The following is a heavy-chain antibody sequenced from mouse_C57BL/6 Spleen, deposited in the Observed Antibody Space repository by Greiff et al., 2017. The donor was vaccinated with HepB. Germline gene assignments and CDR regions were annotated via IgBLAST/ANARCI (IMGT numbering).Heavy chain of an antibody. V-gene: IGHV1-69*01. D-gene: IGHD1-1*01. Sequence: QVQLQQPGAELVMPGASVKLSCKASGYTFTSYWMHWVKQRPGQGLEWIGEIDPSDSYTNYNQKFKGKSTLTVDKSSSTGYMQLSSLTSEDSAVYYCARTGGSSLDAMDYWGQGTSGTVSS. CDR1: GYTFTSYW. J-gene: IGHJ4*01. CDR3: ARTGGSSLDAMDY. CDR2: IDPSDSYT.